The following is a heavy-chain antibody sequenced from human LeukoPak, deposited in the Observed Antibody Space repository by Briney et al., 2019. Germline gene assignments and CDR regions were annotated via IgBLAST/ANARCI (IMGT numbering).Heavy chain of an antibody. V-gene: IGHV3-74*01. CDR3: VRGNDYGGPHY. CDR1: GFTFSSYW. D-gene: IGHD4-23*01. J-gene: IGHJ4*02. Sequence: GGSLRLSCAVSGFTFSSYWMHWVRQAPGRGLVWVSRIDRDGSRINYADSVKGRFTISRDNGKNTLFLQMNSLRAEDAAVYYCVRGNDYGGPHYWGQGTLVTVSS. CDR2: IDRDGSRI.